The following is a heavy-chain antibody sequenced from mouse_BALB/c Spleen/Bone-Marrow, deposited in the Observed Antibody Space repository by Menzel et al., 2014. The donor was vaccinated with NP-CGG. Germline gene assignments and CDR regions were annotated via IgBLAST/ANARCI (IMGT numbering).Heavy chain of an antibody. Sequence: VQLQQSGPELVKPGASVKISCKASGYAFSSSWMNWVKQRPGQGLEWIGRIYPGDGDTNYSGKFKGKATLTADKSSSTAYMQLSSLTPVDSAVYFCARSDGYRTMDYWGQGASVTVSS. CDR3: ARSDGYRTMDY. CDR1: GYAFSSSW. D-gene: IGHD2-3*01. J-gene: IGHJ4*01. CDR2: IYPGDGDT. V-gene: IGHV1-82*01.